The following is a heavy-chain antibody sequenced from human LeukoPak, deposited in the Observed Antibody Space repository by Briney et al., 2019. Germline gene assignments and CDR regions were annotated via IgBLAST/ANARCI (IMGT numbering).Heavy chain of an antibody. CDR1: GGSISSSSYY. CDR3: ASSGYSYFDY. V-gene: IGHV4-61*01. D-gene: IGHD3-22*01. Sequence: SETLSLTCTVSGGSISSSSYYWSWIRQPPGKGLEWIGYIYYSGSTNYNPSLKSRATISVDTSNNQSSLKLSSVTAADTAVYYCASSGYSYFDYWGQGTLVTVSS. CDR2: IYYSGST. J-gene: IGHJ4*02.